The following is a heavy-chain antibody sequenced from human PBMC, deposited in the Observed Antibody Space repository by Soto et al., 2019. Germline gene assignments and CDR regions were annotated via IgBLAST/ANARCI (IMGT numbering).Heavy chain of an antibody. CDR3: ASEVGEYGDYGSGYFDL. V-gene: IGHV3-33*01. CDR2: IWYDGSNK. J-gene: IGHJ2*01. CDR1: GFTFSSYG. Sequence: QVQLVESGGGVVQPGRSLRLSCAASGFTFSSYGMHWVRQAPGKGLEWVAVIWYDGSNKYYADSVKGRFTISRDNSKNTLYLQMTSLRAEDTAVYYCASEVGEYGDYGSGYFDLWGRGTLVTVSS. D-gene: IGHD4-17*01.